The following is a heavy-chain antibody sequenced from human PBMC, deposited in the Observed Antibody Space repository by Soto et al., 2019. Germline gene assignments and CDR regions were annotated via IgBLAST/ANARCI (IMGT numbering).Heavy chain of an antibody. CDR3: ARVLFSGSYSGPLDFDS. CDR1: GFTFNIHS. CDR2: ISGSGSYI. J-gene: IGHJ4*02. D-gene: IGHD1-26*01. Sequence: GGSLRLSCAASGFTFNIHSFNWVRQAPGKGLEWVSSISGSGSYIYYADSVKGRFTISRDNAKNSVFLQMNSLRAEDTAVYYCARVLFSGSYSGPLDFDSWGQGTLVTVSS. V-gene: IGHV3-21*06.